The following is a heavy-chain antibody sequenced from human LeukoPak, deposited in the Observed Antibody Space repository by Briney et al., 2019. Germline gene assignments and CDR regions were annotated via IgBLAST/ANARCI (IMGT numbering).Heavy chain of an antibody. V-gene: IGHV3-21*01. CDR1: GFTFSSYS. J-gene: IGHJ3*02. CDR2: ISSSSSYI. CDR3: ARDGDYYDSSAHDAFDI. D-gene: IGHD3-22*01. Sequence: GGSLRLSCAASGFTFSSYSMNWVRQAPGKGLEWVSSISSSSSYIYYADSVKGRSTISRDNAKNSLYLQMDSLRAEDTAVYYCARDGDYYDSSAHDAFDIWGQGTMVTVSS.